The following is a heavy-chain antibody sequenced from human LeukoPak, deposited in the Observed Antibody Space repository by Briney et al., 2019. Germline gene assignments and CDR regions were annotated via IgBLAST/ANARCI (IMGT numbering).Heavy chain of an antibody. CDR3: ARRLYSSGWSYWFDP. D-gene: IGHD6-19*01. Sequence: SETLSLTCTVSGGSISSGGYYWSRNRQHPRKGLEGIGYIYYIGSFYYSPSLQSRVTISVDTSKNQFSLKLASVTAADTAVYYCARRLYSSGWSYWFDPWGQGTLVTVSS. V-gene: IGHV4-31*03. J-gene: IGHJ5*02. CDR2: IYYIGSF. CDR1: GGSISSGGYY.